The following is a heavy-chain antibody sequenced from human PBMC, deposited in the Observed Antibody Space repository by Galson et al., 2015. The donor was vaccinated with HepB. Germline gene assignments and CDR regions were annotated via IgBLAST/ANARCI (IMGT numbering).Heavy chain of an antibody. J-gene: IGHJ3*02. CDR3: ARVGGSSWYGDAFDI. Sequence: LSLTCTVSGGSISSYYWSWIRQPPGKGLEWIGYIYYSGSTNYNPSLKSRVTISVDTSKNQFSLKLSSVTAADTAVYYCARVGGSSWYGDAFDIWGQGTMVTVSS. CDR2: IYYSGST. CDR1: GGSISSYY. D-gene: IGHD6-13*01. V-gene: IGHV4-59*01.